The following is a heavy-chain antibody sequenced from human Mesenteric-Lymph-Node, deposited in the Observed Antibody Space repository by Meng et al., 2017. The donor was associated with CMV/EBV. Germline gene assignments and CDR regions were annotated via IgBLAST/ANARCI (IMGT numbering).Heavy chain of an antibody. CDR2: IYDSGST. CDR3: ARGGRNTHAYLGY. V-gene: IGHV4-59*01. J-gene: IGHJ4*02. Sequence: GSLRLSCTVSGGSIRSYYWNWIRQPPGKGLEWIGNIYDSGSTNYNHYSPSLESRFTISIDTSKNQFSLTLSSVTAADTAVYYCARGGRNTHAYLGYWGQGTLVTVSS. CDR1: GGSIRSYY. D-gene: IGHD3-16*01.